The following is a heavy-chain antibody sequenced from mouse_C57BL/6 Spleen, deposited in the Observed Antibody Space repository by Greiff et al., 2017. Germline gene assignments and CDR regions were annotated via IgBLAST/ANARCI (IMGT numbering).Heavy chain of an antibody. J-gene: IGHJ2*01. V-gene: IGHV1-22*01. CDR1: GYTFNDYN. CDR3: ATEIRNIFAY. Sequence: VQLQQSGPELVKPGASVKMSCTASGYTFNDYNMHWVKPSHGTSLEWIGYITPNNGGTSYNTKFKGKATFTVNTSSSTAYMELRSLTSEDSAVYYCATEIRNIFAYWGQGTTLTVSS. CDR2: ITPNNGGT. D-gene: IGHD2-4*01.